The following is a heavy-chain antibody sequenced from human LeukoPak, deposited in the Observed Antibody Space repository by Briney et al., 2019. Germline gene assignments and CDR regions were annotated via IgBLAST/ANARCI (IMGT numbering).Heavy chain of an antibody. CDR1: GYSFTSYW. D-gene: IGHD2-15*01. CDR3: ARRYCSGGSCYLAFDY. Sequence: GESLKISCKGSGYSFTSYWIGWVRQMPGKGLEWMGIIYPGDPDTRYSPSFQGQVTISADKSISTAYLQWSSLKASDTAMYYCARRYCSGGSCYLAFDYWGQGTLVTVSS. CDR2: IYPGDPDT. V-gene: IGHV5-51*01. J-gene: IGHJ4*02.